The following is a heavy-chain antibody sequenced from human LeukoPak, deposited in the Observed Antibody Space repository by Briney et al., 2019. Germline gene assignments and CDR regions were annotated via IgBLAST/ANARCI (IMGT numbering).Heavy chain of an antibody. V-gene: IGHV5-51*01. CDR2: IYPGDSDT. CDR1: GCGFTNYW. J-gene: IGHJ4*02. Sequence: GGSLEISFKGSGCGFTNYWIGWVRPVPGKGLGWMGIIYPGDSDTRYSPSFQGQVTISAGKSISTAYLQWSSLKASDTAMYYCARRGEYSNGLDYYFDYWGQGTLVTVSS. D-gene: IGHD4-11*01. CDR3: ARRGEYSNGLDYYFDY.